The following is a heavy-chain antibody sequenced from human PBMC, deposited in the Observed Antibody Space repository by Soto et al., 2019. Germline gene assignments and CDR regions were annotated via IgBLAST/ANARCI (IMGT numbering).Heavy chain of an antibody. V-gene: IGHV1-69*13. CDR3: ARVGEVRRAHYYHYGMDV. Sequence: ASVKVSCKASGGTFSRYAISWVRQAPAQGLEWMGGIIPIFGTANYAQKFQGRVTITADESTSTAYMELSSLRSEDTAVYYCARVGEVRRAHYYHYGMDVWGQGTTVTVSS. CDR1: GGTFSRYA. D-gene: IGHD1-26*01. CDR2: IIPIFGTA. J-gene: IGHJ6*02.